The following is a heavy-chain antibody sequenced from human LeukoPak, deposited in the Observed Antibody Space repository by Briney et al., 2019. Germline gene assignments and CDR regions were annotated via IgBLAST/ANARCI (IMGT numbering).Heavy chain of an antibody. D-gene: IGHD6-19*01. CDR3: SRQGIAVAGTGFDY. Sequence: SETLSLTCTVSGGSISSSSYYWGWIRQPPGKGLEWIGSIYYSGSTYYNPSLKSRVTISVDTSKNQFSLKLSSVTAADTAVYYCSRQGIAVAGTGFDYWGQGTLVTVSS. J-gene: IGHJ4*02. V-gene: IGHV4-39*01. CDR1: GGSISSSSYY. CDR2: IYYSGST.